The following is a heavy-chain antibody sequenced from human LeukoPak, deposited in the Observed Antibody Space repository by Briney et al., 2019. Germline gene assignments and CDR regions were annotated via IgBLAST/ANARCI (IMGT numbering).Heavy chain of an antibody. D-gene: IGHD2-8*02. Sequence: GGSLRLSCAASGFTFTSYWIHWVRQAPGKGLVWVSRVHNDGTTTGYADSVKGRFAISRDNAKNTVYLQMNSLRAEDTAVYYCARGGVGSFDIWGQGTMVTVPS. CDR2: VHNDGTTT. CDR3: ARGGVGSFDI. V-gene: IGHV3-74*01. CDR1: GFTFTSYW. J-gene: IGHJ3*02.